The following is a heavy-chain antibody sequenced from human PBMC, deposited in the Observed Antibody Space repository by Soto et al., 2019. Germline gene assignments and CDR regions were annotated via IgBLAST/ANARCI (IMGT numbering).Heavy chain of an antibody. D-gene: IGHD3-10*01. J-gene: IGHJ6*02. CDR2: IKQDGSEK. CDR3: ARAYRGGMDV. Sequence: GGSLRLSCAASGFTYNMFWMSWVRQAPGKGLEWVANIKQDGSEKYYVDSLKGRFTISRDNAKNSLYLQMNSLRAEDTAVYYCARAYRGGMDVWGQGTTVTVS. V-gene: IGHV3-7*01. CDR1: GFTYNMFW.